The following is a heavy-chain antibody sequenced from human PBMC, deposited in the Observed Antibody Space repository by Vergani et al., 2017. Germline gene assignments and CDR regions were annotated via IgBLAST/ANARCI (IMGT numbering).Heavy chain of an antibody. D-gene: IGHD3-22*01. Sequence: EVQLLQSGGGVIQPGGSVRLSCAASGFTFSACPMTWVRQAPGKGLEWVSAISARYPSTYYADSVKGRFTMSRDNSKTMLYLQMNSLRAEDTAVYYCARLSYDTTPYLQGGYDCWGQGTLVSVSS. J-gene: IGHJ4*02. V-gene: IGHV3-23*01. CDR3: ARLSYDTTPYLQGGYDC. CDR1: GFTFSACP. CDR2: ISARYPST.